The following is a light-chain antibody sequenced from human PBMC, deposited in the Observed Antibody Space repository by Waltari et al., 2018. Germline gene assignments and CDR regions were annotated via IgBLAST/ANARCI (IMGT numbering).Light chain of an antibody. CDR2: DTS. J-gene: IGKJ2*01. CDR3: QQRSHWPMYT. V-gene: IGKV3-11*01. CDR1: ERIASP. Sequence: EIVLTQSPATLSLSPGDRATLPCRASERIASPLVWYQQKPGQPPRSLIYDTSNKAAGIPARFSGSGSGTDFCLTISSLEPEDFVVYYCQQRSHWPMYTFGQGTKLEIK.